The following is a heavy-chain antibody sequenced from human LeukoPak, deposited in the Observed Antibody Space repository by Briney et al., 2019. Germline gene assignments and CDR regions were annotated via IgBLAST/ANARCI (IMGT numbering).Heavy chain of an antibody. CDR2: ISYDGSNE. J-gene: IGHJ4*02. Sequence: GGSLRLSCSASGFTFSGYWMTWVRQAPGKGLEWVAVISYDGSNEYYADSVKGRFTISRDNSKNTVYLQMNSLRGEDTAVYYCARDRRYDILTGFSNFFDYWGQGTLVTVAS. V-gene: IGHV3-30-3*01. CDR1: GFTFSGYW. D-gene: IGHD3-9*01. CDR3: ARDRRYDILTGFSNFFDY.